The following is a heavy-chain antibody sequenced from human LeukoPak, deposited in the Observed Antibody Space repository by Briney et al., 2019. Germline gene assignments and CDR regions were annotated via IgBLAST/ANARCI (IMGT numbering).Heavy chain of an antibody. Sequence: SETLSLTCTVSGGSVSSGSYYWSWIRQPPGKGLEWIGYIYYSGSTNYNPSLKSRVTISVDTSRNQFSLKLSSVTAADTAVYYCAGTEGILRFGELVVWGKGTTVTVSS. CDR2: IYYSGST. D-gene: IGHD3-10*01. J-gene: IGHJ6*04. CDR3: AGTEGILRFGELVV. CDR1: GGSVSSGSYY. V-gene: IGHV4-61*01.